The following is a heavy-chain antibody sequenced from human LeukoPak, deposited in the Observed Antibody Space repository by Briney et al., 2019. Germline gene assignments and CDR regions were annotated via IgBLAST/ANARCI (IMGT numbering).Heavy chain of an antibody. CDR2: INHSGST. Sequence: SETLSLTCAVYGGSFSGYYWSWIRQPPGKGLEWIGEINHSGSTNYNPSLKSRVTISVDTSKNQFSLKLSSETAADTAVYYCARGLVGYCSSTSCQNWFDPWGQGTLVTVSS. CDR3: ARGLVGYCSSTSCQNWFDP. J-gene: IGHJ5*02. V-gene: IGHV4-34*01. D-gene: IGHD2-2*01. CDR1: GGSFSGYY.